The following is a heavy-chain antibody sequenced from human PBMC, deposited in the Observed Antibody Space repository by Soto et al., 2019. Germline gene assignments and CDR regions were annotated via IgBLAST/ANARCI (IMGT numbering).Heavy chain of an antibody. CDR3: ARDRGYGSGSWYFDL. D-gene: IGHD3-10*01. CDR2: IGTAGDT. CDR1: GFTFSSYD. J-gene: IGHJ2*01. V-gene: IGHV3-13*01. Sequence: EVQLVESGGGLVQPGGSLRLSCAASGFTFSSYDMHWVRQATGKGLEWVSAIGTAGDTYYPGSVKGRFTISRENAENSLYLQRNSLRAGDTAVYYCARDRGYGSGSWYFDLWGRGTLVTVSS.